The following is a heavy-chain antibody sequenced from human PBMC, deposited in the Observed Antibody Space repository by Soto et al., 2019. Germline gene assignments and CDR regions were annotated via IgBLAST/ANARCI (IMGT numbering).Heavy chain of an antibody. CDR3: AKPIVVVIPAPFDY. V-gene: IGHV1-3*01. CDR2: INAGNGNT. J-gene: IGHJ4*02. CDR1: GYTFTSYA. Sequence: GASVKVSCKASGYTFTSYAMHWVRQAPGQRLEWMGWINAGNGNTKYSQKFQGRVIITRDTSTSTAYMELSSLRSEDTAVYYCAKPIVVVIPAPFDYWGQGTLVTVSS. D-gene: IGHD3-22*01.